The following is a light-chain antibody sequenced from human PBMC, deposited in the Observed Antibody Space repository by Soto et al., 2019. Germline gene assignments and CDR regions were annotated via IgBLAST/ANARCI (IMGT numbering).Light chain of an antibody. J-gene: IGKJ1*01. Sequence: EIVMTQSPATLSVSTGERATLSCRASQSVSINLAWYQQKPGQAPRLLIYDASTRANGIPGRISGSGSGTEFTLTISSLQSEDSAVYYCQHYKNWPPWTFGQGTKVDIK. CDR3: QHYKNWPPWT. CDR1: QSVSIN. V-gene: IGKV3-15*01. CDR2: DAS.